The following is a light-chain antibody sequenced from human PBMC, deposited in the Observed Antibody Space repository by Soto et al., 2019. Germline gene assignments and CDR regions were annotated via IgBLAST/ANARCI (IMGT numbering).Light chain of an antibody. V-gene: IGLV1-40*01. Sequence: QSGLTQPPSVXGAPRQGVTLSCTGSSSSIGAGYDVHWYWQLPGTAPTLLIDGHSNRPSAVPDRFSASKSGTSASLEITGLKAEDEADYYCQSYDNSMSALVFGTGTKVTAL. CDR3: QSYDNSMSALV. CDR1: SSSIGAGYD. J-gene: IGLJ1*01. CDR2: GHS.